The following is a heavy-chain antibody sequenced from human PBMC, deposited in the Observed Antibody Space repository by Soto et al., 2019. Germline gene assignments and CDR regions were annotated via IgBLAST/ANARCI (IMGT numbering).Heavy chain of an antibody. J-gene: IGHJ4*02. CDR1: ESTVSRDW. Sequence: EVHLVESGGGLVQTGGSLRLSCAISESTVSRDWMNWVRQAPGKGLEWVAHTNQDGSQKYYVDSVKGRFAISRDNTTKSLDLETQRLRPGDASMLWCSGGVAAAYWRQGALVTAAS. V-gene: IGHV3-7*01. D-gene: IGHD3-16*01. CDR2: TNQDGSQK. CDR3: SGGVAAAY.